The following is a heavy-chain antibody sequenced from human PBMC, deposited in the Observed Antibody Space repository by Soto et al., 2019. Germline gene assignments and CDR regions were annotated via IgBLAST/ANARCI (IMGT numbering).Heavy chain of an antibody. J-gene: IGHJ6*02. CDR2: IDPSDSYT. CDR1: GYSFISYW. CDR3: ARRRKYCAGDCYPVDGMDV. D-gene: IGHD2-21*02. Sequence: GESLTISCKGSGYSFISYWISWVRQMPGKGLYWMGRIDPSDSYTNYSPSFQGHVTISADKSISTAYLQWSSLKASDTAMYYCARRRKYCAGDCYPVDGMDVWGQGTTVTVSS. V-gene: IGHV5-10-1*01.